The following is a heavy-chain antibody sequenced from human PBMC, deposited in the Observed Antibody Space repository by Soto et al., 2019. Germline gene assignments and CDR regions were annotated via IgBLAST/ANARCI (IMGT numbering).Heavy chain of an antibody. D-gene: IGHD3-10*01. CDR3: VSGSFPNWFDP. V-gene: IGHV2-5*02. J-gene: IGHJ5*02. CDR1: GFSFSTPGVG. CDR2: IYWDDDR. Sequence: QITLKESGPTLVKPTQTLTLTCTFSGFSFSTPGVGVGWIRQPPGEALEWLALIYWDDDRRYSPSLRSRLTXTXXTSKNQVVLTMPNMDPVDTATYYCVSGSFPNWFDPWGRGILVTVSS.